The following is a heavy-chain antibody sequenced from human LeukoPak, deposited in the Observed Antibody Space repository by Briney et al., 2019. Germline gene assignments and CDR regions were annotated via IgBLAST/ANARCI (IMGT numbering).Heavy chain of an antibody. CDR3: ARDFGPGYYYLSY. J-gene: IGHJ4*02. CDR2: IWFDGSNK. D-gene: IGHD3-10*01. V-gene: IGHV3-33*01. CDR1: GFTFRSYG. Sequence: GGSLGLSCAASGFTFRSYGMHWVRQAPGKGLEWVAVIWFDGSNKYYADSVKGRFTISRDNSNNTLFLQMNSLRAEDTALYYCARDFGPGYYYLSYWGQGTLVTVSS.